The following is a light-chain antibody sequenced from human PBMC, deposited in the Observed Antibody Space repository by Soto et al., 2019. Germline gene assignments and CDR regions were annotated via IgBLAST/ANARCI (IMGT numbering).Light chain of an antibody. Sequence: EIVVTQSPGTLSLSPGDRATLSCRASQSVSSSYLAWYQQKPGQAPRLLIYGASSRATGIPDRFSGSGSGTDFTLTISRLEPEDFAVYYCQQYGSSPPITFGQGTRLEIK. J-gene: IGKJ5*01. CDR3: QQYGSSPPIT. CDR2: GAS. CDR1: QSVSSSY. V-gene: IGKV3-20*01.